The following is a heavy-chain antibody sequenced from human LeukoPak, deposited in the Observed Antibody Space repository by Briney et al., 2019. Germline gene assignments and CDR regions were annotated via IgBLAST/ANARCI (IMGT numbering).Heavy chain of an antibody. CDR1: GYTFTSYA. CDR2: INAGNGNT. Sequence: ASVKVSCKASGYTFTSYAMHWVRQAPGQRLEWMGWINAGNGNTKYSQKFQGRVTITRDTSASTAYMELSSLRSEDTAVYYCARGRYSSSWFGESNWFDPWGQGTLVTVSS. J-gene: IGHJ5*02. D-gene: IGHD6-13*01. V-gene: IGHV1-3*01. CDR3: ARGRYSSSWFGESNWFDP.